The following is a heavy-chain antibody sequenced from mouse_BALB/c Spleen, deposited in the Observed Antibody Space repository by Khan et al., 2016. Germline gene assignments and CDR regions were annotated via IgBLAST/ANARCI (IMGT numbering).Heavy chain of an antibody. Sequence: QIQLVQSGPELKKPGETVKISCKASGYTFTDYSMHWVKQAPGKGLKWMGWINTETGEPTYADDFKGRFAFSLETSASTAYLQINNLKNEDTATYCCARIILRVLWYFDVWGGGTTVTVSS. V-gene: IGHV9-2-1*01. D-gene: IGHD1-1*01. CDR3: ARIILRVLWYFDV. J-gene: IGHJ1*01. CDR1: GYTFTDYS. CDR2: INTETGEP.